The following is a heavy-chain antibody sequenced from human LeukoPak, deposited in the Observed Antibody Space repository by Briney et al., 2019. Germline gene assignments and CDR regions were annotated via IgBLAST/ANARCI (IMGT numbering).Heavy chain of an antibody. CDR2: MNPSSGNT. CDR3: ARREERYYYGSGSYYRYYYYYGMDV. CDR1: GYTFTSYD. Sequence: GASVKVSCKASGYTFTSYDINWVRQATGQGLEWMGWMNPSSGNTGYAQKFQGRVTMTRNTSISTAYMELSSLRSEDTAVYYCARREERYYYGSGSYYRYYYYYGMDVWGQGTTVTVSS. D-gene: IGHD3-10*01. V-gene: IGHV1-8*01. J-gene: IGHJ6*02.